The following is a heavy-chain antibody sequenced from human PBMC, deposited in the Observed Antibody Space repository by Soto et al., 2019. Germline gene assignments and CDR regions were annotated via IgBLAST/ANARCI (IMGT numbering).Heavy chain of an antibody. J-gene: IGHJ5*02. CDR1: GFTFSGSA. Sequence: MRLSCAASGFTFSGSAMHWVRQASGKGLEWVGRIRSKANNYATAYAASVKGRFTISRDDSKNTAYLQMNSLKTEDTAVYYCTRRYAVDTTMVTWFDLWGQGNLVTVT. CDR2: IRSKANNYAT. CDR3: TRRYAVDTTMVTWFDL. V-gene: IGHV3-73*01. D-gene: IGHD5-18*01.